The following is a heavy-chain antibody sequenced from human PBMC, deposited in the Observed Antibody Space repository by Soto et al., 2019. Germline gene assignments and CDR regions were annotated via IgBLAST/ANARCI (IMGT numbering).Heavy chain of an antibody. CDR3: ARHTFRNWFDS. CDR2: IFYSGST. CDR1: GGSISTNSYY. V-gene: IGHV4-39*01. Sequence: PSETLSLTCTVSGGSISTNSYYWGWIRQPPGKGLEWIGSIFYSGSTYYNPSLKSRVTISVDTSKNRFSPKLSSVTAADTTLYYCARHTFRNWFDSWGQGALVTVSS. D-gene: IGHD2-21*01. J-gene: IGHJ5*01.